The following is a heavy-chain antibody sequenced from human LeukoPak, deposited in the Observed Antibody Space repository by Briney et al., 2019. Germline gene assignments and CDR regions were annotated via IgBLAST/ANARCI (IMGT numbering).Heavy chain of an antibody. CDR2: ISSSGSTI. Sequence: PGGSLRLSCAASGFIFSNYWMSWVRQAPGKGLEWVSYISSSGSTIYYADSVKGRFTISRDNAKNSLYLQINSLRAEDTAVYYCAELGITMIGGVWGKGTTVTISS. V-gene: IGHV3-48*03. CDR3: AELGITMIGGV. J-gene: IGHJ6*04. D-gene: IGHD3-10*02. CDR1: GFIFSNYW.